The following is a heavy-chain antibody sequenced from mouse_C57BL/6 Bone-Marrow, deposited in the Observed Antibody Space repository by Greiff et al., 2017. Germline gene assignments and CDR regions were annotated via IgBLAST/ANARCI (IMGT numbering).Heavy chain of an antibody. CDR1: GYTFTSYW. Sequence: VQLQQPGAELVMPGASVKLSCKASGYTFTSYWMHWVKQRPGQGLEWIGEIDPSDSYTNYNQKFKVNSTLTVDKSSSTAYMQHSSLTSEDSAVYYCAPLLPTGFDYWGQGTTLTVSS. D-gene: IGHD1-2*01. V-gene: IGHV1-69*01. CDR3: APLLPTGFDY. CDR2: IDPSDSYT. J-gene: IGHJ2*01.